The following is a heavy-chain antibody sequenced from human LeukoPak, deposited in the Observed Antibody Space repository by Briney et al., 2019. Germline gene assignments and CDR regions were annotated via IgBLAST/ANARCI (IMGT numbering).Heavy chain of an antibody. CDR1: GGSIDSYY. CDR3: ARDGTALGDYYFDY. D-gene: IGHD3-16*01. CDR2: IYYSGST. J-gene: IGHJ4*02. V-gene: IGHV4-59*01. Sequence: SETLSLTCTVSGGSIDSYYWSWIRQPPGKGLEWIGYIYYSGSTNYNPSLKSRVSISVDTSKNQFSLKMSSVTAADTAVYYCARDGTALGDYYFDYWGQGTLVTVS.